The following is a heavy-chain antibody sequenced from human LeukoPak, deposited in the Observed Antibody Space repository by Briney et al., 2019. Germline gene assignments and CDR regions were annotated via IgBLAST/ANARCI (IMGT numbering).Heavy chain of an antibody. CDR2: IGGGDGGT. CDR3: AKGVSPSTPTHDY. J-gene: IGHJ4*02. CDR1: GFTFSSFP. Sequence: PGGSLRLSCAASGFTFSSFPMSWVRQAPGKGLEWVSTIGGGDGGTYFADSVKGRFIIFRDNSNNTMFLQMDSLRADDTAVYYCAKGVSPSTPTHDYWGQGTLVTVSS. V-gene: IGHV3-23*01.